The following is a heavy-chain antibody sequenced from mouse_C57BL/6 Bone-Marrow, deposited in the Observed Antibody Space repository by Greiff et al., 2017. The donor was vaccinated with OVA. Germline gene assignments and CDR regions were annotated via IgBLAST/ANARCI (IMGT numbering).Heavy chain of an antibody. J-gene: IGHJ3*01. CDR3: ARHGDDRVWVAY. D-gene: IGHD2-3*01. CDR2: ISNGGGST. CDR1: GFTFSDYY. Sequence: EVMLVESGGGLVQPGGSLKLSCAASGFTFSDYYMYWVRQTPEKRLEWVAYISNGGGSTYYPDTVKGRFTISSDNAKNTLYLQMSRLKSEDTAMYYCARHGDDRVWVAYWGQGTLVTVSA. V-gene: IGHV5-12*01.